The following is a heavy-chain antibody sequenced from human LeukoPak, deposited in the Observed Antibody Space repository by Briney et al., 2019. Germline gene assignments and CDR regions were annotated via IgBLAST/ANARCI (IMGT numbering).Heavy chain of an antibody. Sequence: GGSLRLSCAASGFTFSDYYMSWIRQAPGKGLEWVSYISSSGSTIYYADSVKGRFTISRDNAKNSLYLQMNSLRAEDTAVYYCPSPYYDFWSGYYSPVDYWGQGTLVTVSS. CDR2: ISSSGSTI. D-gene: IGHD3-3*01. CDR1: GFTFSDYY. J-gene: IGHJ4*02. CDR3: PSPYYDFWSGYYSPVDY. V-gene: IGHV3-11*01.